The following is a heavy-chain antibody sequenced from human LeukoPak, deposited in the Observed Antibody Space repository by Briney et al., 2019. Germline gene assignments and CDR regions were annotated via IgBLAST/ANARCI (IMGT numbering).Heavy chain of an antibody. D-gene: IGHD5-18*01. V-gene: IGHV3-23*01. Sequence: PGGSLRLSCAASGFTFSSYAMSWVRQAPGKGPEWVSGIGNSGDRTFYADPVRGRSSISRDNSKNTLYLQINNLRAEDTAIYYCVGVRYSYGLSAYWGQGILVIVSS. CDR3: VGVRYSYGLSAY. J-gene: IGHJ4*02. CDR1: GFTFSSYA. CDR2: IGNSGDRT.